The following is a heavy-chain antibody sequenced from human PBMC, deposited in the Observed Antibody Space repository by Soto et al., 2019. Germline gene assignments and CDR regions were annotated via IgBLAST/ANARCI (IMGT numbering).Heavy chain of an antibody. CDR3: AREYYSNYPYYYYYGMDV. CDR2: IWYDGSNK. J-gene: IGHJ6*02. Sequence: QVQLVESGGGVVQPGRSLRLSCAASGFTFSSYGMHWVRQAPGKGLEWVAVIWYDGSNKYYADSVKGRFTISRDNSKNTRYLQMNSLRAEDTAVYYCAREYYSNYPYYYYYGMDVWGQGTTVTVSS. CDR1: GFTFSSYG. V-gene: IGHV3-33*01. D-gene: IGHD4-4*01.